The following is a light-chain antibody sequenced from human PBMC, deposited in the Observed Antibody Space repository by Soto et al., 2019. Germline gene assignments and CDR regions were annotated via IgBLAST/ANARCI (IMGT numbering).Light chain of an antibody. J-gene: IGKJ1*01. V-gene: IGKV3-15*01. CDR3: QQYDYWPRT. Sequence: EIVMTQSPATLSVSPGESASLSCRASQSISSSKLAWYQQKPGQAPRLLIYGASNRATGIPARFSGSGSGTEFTLTISSLQSEDLAVYYCQQYDYWPRTFGQGTKVEIK. CDR1: QSISSS. CDR2: GAS.